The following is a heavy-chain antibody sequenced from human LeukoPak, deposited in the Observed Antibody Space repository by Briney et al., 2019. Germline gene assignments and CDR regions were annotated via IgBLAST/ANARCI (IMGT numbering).Heavy chain of an antibody. CDR2: IIPILGIA. D-gene: IGHD3-16*01. V-gene: IGHV1-69*04. CDR1: GGTFSSYA. CDR3: ASPYDMTPYSWYFDL. J-gene: IGHJ2*01. Sequence: ASVKVSCKASGGTFSSYAISWVRQAPGQGLEWMGRIIPILGIANYAQKFQGRVTITADKSTSTAYMELSSLRSEDTAVYYCASPYDMTPYSWYFDLWGRGTLVTVSS.